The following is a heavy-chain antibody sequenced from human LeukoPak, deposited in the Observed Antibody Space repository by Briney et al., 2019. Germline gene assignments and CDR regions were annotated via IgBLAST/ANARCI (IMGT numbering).Heavy chain of an antibody. V-gene: IGHV1-69*05. CDR3: AGEGGIVVVSDAFDI. Sequence: SVKVSCKASGGTFSSYAISWVRQAPGQGLEWMGGIIPIFGTANYAQKFQGRVTITTDESTSTAYMELSSLRSEDTAVYYCAGEGGIVVVSDAFDIWGQGTMVTVSS. J-gene: IGHJ3*02. D-gene: IGHD3-22*01. CDR2: IIPIFGTA. CDR1: GGTFSSYA.